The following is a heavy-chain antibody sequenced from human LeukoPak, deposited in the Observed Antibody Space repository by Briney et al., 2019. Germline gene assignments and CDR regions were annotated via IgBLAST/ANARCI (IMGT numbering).Heavy chain of an antibody. D-gene: IGHD2-2*01. CDR1: GFTLSSYA. CDR2: ISSNGGST. CDR3: VKDRGDCSSTSCYDAFDI. Sequence: GGSLRLSCSASGFTLSSYAMHWVRQASGKGLEYVSAISSNGGSTYYADSVKGRFTISGDNSKNTLYLQMSSLRAEDTAVYYCVKDRGDCSSTSCYDAFDIWGQGTMVTVSS. J-gene: IGHJ3*02. V-gene: IGHV3-64D*06.